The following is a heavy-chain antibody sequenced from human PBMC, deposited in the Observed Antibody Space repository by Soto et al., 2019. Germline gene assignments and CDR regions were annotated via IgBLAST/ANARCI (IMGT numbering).Heavy chain of an antibody. CDR3: ARDNFGSGSYYSHYMDV. D-gene: IGHD3-10*01. CDR2: INAGNGNT. Sequence: GASVKVSCKASGYTFTSYAMHWVRQAPGQRFEWMGWINAGNGNTKYSQKFQGGVTITRDTSASTAYMELSSLRSEDTAVYYCARDNFGSGSYYSHYMDVWGKGTTVTVSS. J-gene: IGHJ6*03. V-gene: IGHV1-3*01. CDR1: GYTFTSYA.